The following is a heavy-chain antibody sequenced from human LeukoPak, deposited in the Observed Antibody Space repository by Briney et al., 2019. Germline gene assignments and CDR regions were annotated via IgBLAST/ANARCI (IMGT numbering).Heavy chain of an antibody. J-gene: IGHJ4*02. D-gene: IGHD1-26*01. Sequence: GGSLKLSCAASGFTFSSYAMSWVRQAPGKGLEWISAINGSGGSTYYADSVKGRFTISRDNSKNTLYLQMNSLRAEDTAVYYCAKDRIVVGATFFDYWGQGTLVTVSS. CDR1: GFTFSSYA. V-gene: IGHV3-23*01. CDR2: INGSGGST. CDR3: AKDRIVVGATFFDY.